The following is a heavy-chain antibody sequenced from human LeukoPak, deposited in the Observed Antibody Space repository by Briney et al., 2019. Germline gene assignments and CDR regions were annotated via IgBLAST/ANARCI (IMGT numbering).Heavy chain of an antibody. Sequence: PSETLSLTCAVYGGSFSGYYWSWIRQPPGKRLEWIGEINHSGSTNYNPSLKSRVTISVDTSKNQFSLKLGSVTAADTAVYYCARDLYDFWSGRYNWFDPWGQGTLVTVSS. CDR2: INHSGST. CDR1: GGSFSGYY. V-gene: IGHV4-34*01. D-gene: IGHD3-3*01. CDR3: ARDLYDFWSGRYNWFDP. J-gene: IGHJ5*02.